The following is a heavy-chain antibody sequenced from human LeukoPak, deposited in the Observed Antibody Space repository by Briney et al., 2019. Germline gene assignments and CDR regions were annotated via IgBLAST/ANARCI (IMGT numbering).Heavy chain of an antibody. CDR3: ASDVLRYFDWLFVGMDV. Sequence: SETLSLTCTVSGGSISSYHWSWFRQAPGKGLEWIGYIYDSGSTNFNPSLKSRVTISVDTSKNQFSLKLSSVTAADTAVYYCASDVLRYFDWLFVGMDVWGQGTTVTVSS. CDR2: IYDSGST. D-gene: IGHD3-9*01. CDR1: GGSISSYH. J-gene: IGHJ6*02. V-gene: IGHV4-59*08.